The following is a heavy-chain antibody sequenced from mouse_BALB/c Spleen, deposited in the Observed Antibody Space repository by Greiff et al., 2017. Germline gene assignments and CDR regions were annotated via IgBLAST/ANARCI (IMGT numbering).Heavy chain of an antibody. CDR1: GYTFTSYW. V-gene: IGHV1-87*01. J-gene: IGHJ2*01. CDR3: ARNYYGSRNYFDY. Sequence: QVQLKESGAELARPGASVKLSCKASGYTFTSYWMQWVKQRPGQGLEWIGAIYPGDGDTRYTQKFKGKATLTADKSSSTAYMQLSSLASEDSAVYYCARNYYGSRNYFDYWGQGTTLTVSS. CDR2: IYPGDGDT. D-gene: IGHD1-1*01.